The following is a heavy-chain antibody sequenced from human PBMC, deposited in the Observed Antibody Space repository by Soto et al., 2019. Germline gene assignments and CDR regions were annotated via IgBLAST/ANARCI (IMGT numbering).Heavy chain of an antibody. V-gene: IGHV1-69*13. CDR3: ARDPNWNRRLDAFDI. CDR1: GGTFSSYA. Sequence: SVKVSCKASGGTFSSYAISWVRQAPGQGLEWMGGIIPIFGTANYAQKFQGRVTITADESTSTAYMELSSLRSEDTAVYYCARDPNWNRRLDAFDIWGQGTMVTVSS. D-gene: IGHD1-1*01. J-gene: IGHJ3*02. CDR2: IIPIFGTA.